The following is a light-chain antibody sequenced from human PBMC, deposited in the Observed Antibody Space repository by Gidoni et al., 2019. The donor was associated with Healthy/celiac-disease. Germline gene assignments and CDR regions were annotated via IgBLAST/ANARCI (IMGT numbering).Light chain of an antibody. J-gene: IGKJ1*01. V-gene: IGKV3-20*01. CDR1: QSVSSSY. CDR2: GAS. CDR3: QQYGSSSWT. Sequence: EIVLTQSPGTLSLSPGERATLPCTASQSVSSSYLAWYQQKPGQAPRLLIYGASSRATGIPDRFSGSGSGTDFTLTISRLEPEDFAVYYCQQYGSSSWTFGQGTKVEIK.